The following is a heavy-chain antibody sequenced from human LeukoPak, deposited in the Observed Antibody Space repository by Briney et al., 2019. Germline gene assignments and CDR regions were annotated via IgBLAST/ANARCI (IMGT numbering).Heavy chain of an antibody. J-gene: IGHJ5*02. V-gene: IGHV4-31*03. D-gene: IGHD1/OR15-1a*01. CDR1: GGSISSGAYY. CDR3: SRGLATTRGYNWFDT. CDR2: IYRSGST. Sequence: SQTLSLTCTVSGGSISSGAYYWTWIRQHPGEGLEWIGYIYRSGSTYYNPSLKSRVTMSVDTSKNQFSLEMSSVTAADTAVYYCSRGLATTRGYNWFDTWGQGTLVTVSS.